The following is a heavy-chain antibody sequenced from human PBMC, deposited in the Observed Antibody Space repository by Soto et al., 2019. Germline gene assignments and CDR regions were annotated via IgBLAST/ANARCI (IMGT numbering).Heavy chain of an antibody. CDR3: ARTDTAMASYYFDY. D-gene: IGHD5-18*01. CDR2: IYYSGST. J-gene: IGHJ4*02. V-gene: IGHV4-31*03. CDR1: GGSISSGGYY. Sequence: QVQLQESGPGLVKPSQTLSLTCTVSGGSISSGGYYWGWIRQHPGKGLEWIGYIYYSGSTYYNPSLKSRVTISVDTSKNQFSLKLSSVTAADTAVYYCARTDTAMASYYFDYWGQGTLVTVSS.